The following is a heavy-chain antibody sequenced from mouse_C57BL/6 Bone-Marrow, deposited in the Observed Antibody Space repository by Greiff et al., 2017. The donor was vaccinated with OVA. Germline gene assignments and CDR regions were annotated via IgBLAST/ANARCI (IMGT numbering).Heavy chain of an antibody. D-gene: IGHD2-3*01. CDR3: SSYDGYYVFAY. CDR1: GYTFTNYW. J-gene: IGHJ3*01. V-gene: IGHV1-63*01. Sequence: VQLQESGAELVRPGTSVKMSCKASGYTFTNYWIGWAKQRPGHGLEWIGDIYPGGGYTNYNEKFKGKATLTADKSSSTAYMQFSSLTSEDSAVYSCSSYDGYYVFAYWGQGTLVTVSA. CDR2: IYPGGGYT.